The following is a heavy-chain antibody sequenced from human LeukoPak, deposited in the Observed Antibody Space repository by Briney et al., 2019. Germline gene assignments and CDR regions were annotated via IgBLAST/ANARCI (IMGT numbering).Heavy chain of an antibody. J-gene: IGHJ6*03. V-gene: IGHV1-2*02. CDR1: GYTFTGYY. CDR2: INPNSGGT. Sequence: GASVKVSCKASGYTFTGYYMHWVRQAPGQGLEWMGWINPNSGGTNYAQKFQGRVTMTRDTSISTAYMELSRLRSDDTAVYYCARADVPDYYYMDVWGKGTTVTVSS. D-gene: IGHD2-2*01. CDR3: ARADVPDYYYMDV.